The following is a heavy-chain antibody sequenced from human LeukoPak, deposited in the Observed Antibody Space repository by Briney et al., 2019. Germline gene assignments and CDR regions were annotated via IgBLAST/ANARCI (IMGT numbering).Heavy chain of an antibody. CDR2: IEQDGGEK. J-gene: IGHJ4*02. V-gene: IGHV3-7*04. CDR1: GFTFSNYW. D-gene: IGHD2-15*01. Sequence: PGGSLRLSCAASGFTFSNYWMNWVRQAPGKGLEWVVNIEQDGGEKNYVDSVKGRFTISRDNAKNSLYLQMNSLRAEDTAVHHCAGGLGWLIDYWGQGTLVTVSS. CDR3: AGGLGWLIDY.